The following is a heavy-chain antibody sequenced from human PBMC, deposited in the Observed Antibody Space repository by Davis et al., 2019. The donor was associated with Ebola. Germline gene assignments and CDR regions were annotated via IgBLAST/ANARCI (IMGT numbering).Heavy chain of an antibody. Sequence: GGSLRLSCAASGLTLSSHPMHWVRQAPGKGLEWVAVISYDGSNKYYADSVKGRFTISRDNSKNTLYLQMNSLRAEDTAVYYCARDPGEIYDYWGQGTLVTVSS. J-gene: IGHJ4*02. D-gene: IGHD3-10*01. V-gene: IGHV3-30*04. CDR1: GLTLSSHP. CDR2: ISYDGSNK. CDR3: ARDPGEIYDY.